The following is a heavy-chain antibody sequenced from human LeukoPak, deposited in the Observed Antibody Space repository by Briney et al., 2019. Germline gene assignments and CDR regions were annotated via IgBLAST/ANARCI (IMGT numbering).Heavy chain of an antibody. V-gene: IGHV1-18*01. J-gene: IGHJ4*02. Sequence: ASVKVSCKVSGYTFTSYGISWVRQAPGQGLEWMGWISAYNGNTNYAQKLQGRVTITADKSTSTAYMELSSLRSEDTAVYYCARDTVAGHFDYWGQGTLVTVSS. CDR1: GYTFTSYG. D-gene: IGHD6-19*01. CDR2: ISAYNGNT. CDR3: ARDTVAGHFDY.